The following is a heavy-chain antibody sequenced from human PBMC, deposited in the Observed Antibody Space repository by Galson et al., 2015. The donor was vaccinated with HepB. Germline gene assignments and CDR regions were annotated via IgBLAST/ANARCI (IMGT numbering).Heavy chain of an antibody. J-gene: IGHJ2*01. CDR2: IYYSGST. D-gene: IGHD6-19*01. Sequence: ETLSLTCTVSGGSISSYYWSWIRQPPGKGLEWIGYIYYSGSTNYNPSLKSRVTISVDTSKSQFSLKLSSVTAADTAVYYCARAGVGVAVAGRLNWYFDLWGRGTLVTVSS. CDR1: GGSISSYY. V-gene: IGHV4-59*01. CDR3: ARAGVGVAVAGRLNWYFDL.